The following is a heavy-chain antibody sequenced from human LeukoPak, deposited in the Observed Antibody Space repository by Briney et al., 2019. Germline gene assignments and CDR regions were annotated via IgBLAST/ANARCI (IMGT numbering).Heavy chain of an antibody. Sequence: GGSLRLSCAASGFAFSAYAMNCVPQAPGKGLEWVSYISGSDTTTYYADSVKGRFTISRDNAKNSLYLQMNSLRAEDTALYYCSAPGYHLVSWGQGTLVTVSS. J-gene: IGHJ4*02. CDR3: SAPGYHLVS. CDR2: ISGSDTTT. CDR1: GFAFSAYA. V-gene: IGHV3-48*03. D-gene: IGHD3-9*01.